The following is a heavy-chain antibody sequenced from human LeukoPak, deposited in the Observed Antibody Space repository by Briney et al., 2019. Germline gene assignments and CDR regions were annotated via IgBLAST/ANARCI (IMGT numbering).Heavy chain of an antibody. CDR2: IYYSGST. V-gene: IGHV4-59*01. D-gene: IGHD3-10*01. Sequence: PSETLSLTCTVSGGSISSYYWSWIRQPPGKGLEWIGYIYYSGSTNYNPSLKSRVTISVDTSKNQFSLKLSSVTAADTAVYYCAGHYYGSGSYDYWDQGTLVTVSS. CDR3: AGHYYGSGSYDY. CDR1: GGSISSYY. J-gene: IGHJ4*02.